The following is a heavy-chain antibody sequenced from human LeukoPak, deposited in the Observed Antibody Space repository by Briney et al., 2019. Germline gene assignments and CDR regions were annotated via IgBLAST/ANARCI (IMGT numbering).Heavy chain of an antibody. CDR1: GYTFTSYG. CDR3: ARVNLRGVAPIHRNNWFDP. J-gene: IGHJ5*02. CDR2: ISAYNGHT. D-gene: IGHD3-10*01. Sequence: GASVKVSCKASGYTFTSYGISWVRQAPGQGLEWMGWISAYNGHTNYAQKLQGRVTMTTDTSTSTAYMELRSLRSDDTAVYYCARVNLRGVAPIHRNNWFDPWGQGTLVTVSS. V-gene: IGHV1-18*01.